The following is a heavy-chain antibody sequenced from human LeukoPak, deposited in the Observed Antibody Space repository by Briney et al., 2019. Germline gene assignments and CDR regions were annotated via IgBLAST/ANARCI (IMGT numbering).Heavy chain of an antibody. CDR3: AREPRDGYRTKAAFDI. D-gene: IGHD5-24*01. Sequence: SETLSLTCAVYDESFSGYYCSWIRQPPREGLEWIGEIDHSGSTNYNPSLQSRVTISVDTSKNQFSLKLSSVTAADTAVYYCAREPRDGYRTKAAFDIWGQGTMVTVSS. J-gene: IGHJ3*02. CDR1: DESFSGYY. CDR2: IDHSGST. V-gene: IGHV4-34*01.